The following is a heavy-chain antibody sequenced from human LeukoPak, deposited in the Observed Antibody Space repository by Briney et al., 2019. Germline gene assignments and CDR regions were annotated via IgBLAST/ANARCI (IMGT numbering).Heavy chain of an antibody. CDR1: GFTFSSYG. CDR3: ARGPTYYDILTGYTI. CDR2: ISYDGSNK. Sequence: GGSLRLSCAASGFTFSSYGMHWVRQAPGKGLEWVAVISYDGSNKYYADSVKGRFTISRDNSKNTLYLQMNSLRTEDTAVYYCARGPTYYDILTGYTIWGQGTLVTVSS. V-gene: IGHV3-30*03. D-gene: IGHD3-9*01. J-gene: IGHJ1*01.